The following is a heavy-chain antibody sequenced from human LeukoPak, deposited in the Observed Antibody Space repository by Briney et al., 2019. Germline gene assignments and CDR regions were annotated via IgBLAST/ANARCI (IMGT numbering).Heavy chain of an antibody. J-gene: IGHJ4*02. CDR1: GFTVSSNY. Sequence: GGSLRLSCAASGFTVSSNYMSWVRQPPGKGLEWVSVIYSGGSTYYADSVKGRFTISRDNSKNTVYLQMNSLRAEDTAIYYCARAGVLRYLGDWGQGTLVPVSS. V-gene: IGHV3-66*01. D-gene: IGHD3-9*01. CDR2: IYSGGST. CDR3: ARAGVLRYLGD.